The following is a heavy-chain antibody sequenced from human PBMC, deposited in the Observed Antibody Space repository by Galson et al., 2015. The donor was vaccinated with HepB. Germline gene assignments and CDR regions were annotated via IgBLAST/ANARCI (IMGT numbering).Heavy chain of an antibody. V-gene: IGHV3-23*01. D-gene: IGHD3-10*01. J-gene: IGHJ4*02. CDR2: ISGSGGST. CDR1: GFTFSSYA. Sequence: SLRLSCAASGFTFSSYAMSWVRQAPGKGLEWVSAISGSGGSTYYADSVKGRFTISRDNSKNTLYLQMNSLRAEDTAVYYCAKLGPTYYYDSGSYMGFDYWGQGTLVTVSS. CDR3: AKLGPTYYYDSGSYMGFDY.